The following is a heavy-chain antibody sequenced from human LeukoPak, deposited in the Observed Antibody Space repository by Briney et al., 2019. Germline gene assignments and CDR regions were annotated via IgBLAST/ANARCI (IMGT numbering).Heavy chain of an antibody. CDR2: ISSSSSTI. CDR1: GFTFSSYS. CDR3: AKDTDTAMASFDY. J-gene: IGHJ4*02. V-gene: IGHV3-48*01. Sequence: GGSLRLSCAASGFTFSSYSMNWVRQAPGKGLEWVSYISSSSSTIYYADSVKGRFTISRDNSKNTLSLQMNSLRVEDTAVYYCAKDTDTAMASFDYWGQGTLVTVSS. D-gene: IGHD5-18*01.